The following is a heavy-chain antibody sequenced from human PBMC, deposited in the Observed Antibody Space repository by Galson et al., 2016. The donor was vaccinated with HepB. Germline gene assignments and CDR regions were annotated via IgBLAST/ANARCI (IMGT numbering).Heavy chain of an antibody. CDR3: ARNYFIGVAGTDYGMDV. CDR1: GFSFSDYY. V-gene: IGHV3-11*06. D-gene: IGHD6-19*01. CDR2: ISISSSYT. J-gene: IGHJ6*02. Sequence: SLRLSCAASGFSFSDYYMSWIRQAPGKGLEWVSYISISSSYTNDADSVKGRSTVSRDDAKNSLYLQMDSLRAEDTAVYYCARNYFIGVAGTDYGMDVWGQGTTVTVSS.